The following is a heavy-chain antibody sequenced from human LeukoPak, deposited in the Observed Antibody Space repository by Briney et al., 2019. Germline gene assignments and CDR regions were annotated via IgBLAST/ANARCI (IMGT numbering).Heavy chain of an antibody. J-gene: IGHJ4*02. D-gene: IGHD7-27*01. Sequence: GESLQISCKGSGYSFTSYWIGWVRQMPGKALEWMGIIYPGDSDIRYSPSFQGQVTISADKSISTAYLQWSSLKASDTAMYYCARFTMGKNFDYWGQGTLVTVSS. CDR3: ARFTMGKNFDY. CDR2: IYPGDSDI. V-gene: IGHV5-51*01. CDR1: GYSFTSYW.